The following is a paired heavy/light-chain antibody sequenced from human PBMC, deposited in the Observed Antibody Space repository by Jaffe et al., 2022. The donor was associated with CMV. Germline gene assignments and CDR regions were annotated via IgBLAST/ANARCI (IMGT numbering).Heavy chain of an antibody. D-gene: IGHD2-21*01. V-gene: IGHV2-70*01. CDR2: VDWDDDK. J-gene: IGHJ4*02. CDR1: GFSVNPSTGMS. Sequence: QVTLRESGPALVKPTQTLTLTCTFSGFSVNPSTGMSVSWLRQSPGKALEWLAVVDWDDDKYFRTSLRTRLTISKDASKNQVVLTMTDMDPVDTATYFCARTVVVSQLYYFDHWGQGTLVTVSS. CDR3: ARTVVVSQLYYFDH.
Light chain of an antibody. CDR1: KLEEKY. Sequence: SYELTQPPSVSVSPGQTASISCSGGKLEEKYVCWYQQRPGHSPVLIIYQDTKRPSGIPERISGSHSGNTATLTIGEAQAMDEADYYCQAWDSSTGVVFGGGTKMTV. CDR3: QAWDSSTGVV. V-gene: IGLV3-1*01. CDR2: QDT. J-gene: IGLJ2*01.